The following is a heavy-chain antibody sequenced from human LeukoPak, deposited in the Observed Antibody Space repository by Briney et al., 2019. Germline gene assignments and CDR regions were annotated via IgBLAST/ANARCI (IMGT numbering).Heavy chain of an antibody. CDR2: INHSGST. D-gene: IGHD3-22*01. CDR3: ARESDFDSTGYLY. CDR1: GGSFSGYY. V-gene: IGHV4-34*01. J-gene: IGHJ4*02. Sequence: PSETLSLTCAVYGGSFSGYYWSWIRQPPGKGLEWIGEINHSGSTNYNPSLKSRVTISVDTSKNQFSLKLSSVTAADTAVYYCARESDFDSTGYLYWGQGILVTVSS.